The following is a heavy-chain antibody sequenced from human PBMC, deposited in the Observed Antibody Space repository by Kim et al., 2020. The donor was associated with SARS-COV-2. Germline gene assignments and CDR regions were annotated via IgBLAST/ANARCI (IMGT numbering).Heavy chain of an antibody. CDR3: ARASLYYDSSGYSESGGFDI. D-gene: IGHD3-22*01. CDR2: IYYSGST. V-gene: IGHV4-30-4*01. CDR1: GGSISSGDYY. J-gene: IGHJ3*02. Sequence: SETLSLTCTVSGGSISSGDYYWSWIRQPPGKGLEWIGYIYYSGSTYYNPSLKSRVTISVDTSKNQFSLKLSSVTAADTAVYYCARASLYYDSSGYSESGGFDIWGQGTMVTVSS.